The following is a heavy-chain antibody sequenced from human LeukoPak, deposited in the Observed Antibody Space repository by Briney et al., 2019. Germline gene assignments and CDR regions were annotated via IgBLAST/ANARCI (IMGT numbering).Heavy chain of an antibody. J-gene: IGHJ4*02. CDR3: ARDSSSGWYHDY. Sequence: GGSLRLSCAASGFTISTNYMSWVRQAPGKGLEWVSVIYSGGPTYYADSMKGRFTLSRDKSKNTLYLQMNSLRAEDTAVYYCARDSSSGWYHDYWGQGTLVTVSS. V-gene: IGHV3-66*01. D-gene: IGHD6-19*01. CDR2: IYSGGPT. CDR1: GFTISTNY.